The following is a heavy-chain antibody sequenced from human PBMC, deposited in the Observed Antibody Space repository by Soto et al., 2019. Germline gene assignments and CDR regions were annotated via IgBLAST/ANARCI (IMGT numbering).Heavy chain of an antibody. Sequence: QVQLVESGGGVVQPGGSLRLSCVASGFIFSNFGMHWVRQAPGKGLEWVAVISSDEKIKQYADSVRGRFAISRDNSKSTLYLQMTRLRAEDTAIYYWARGLRSVLDYWGQGTLVTVSS. J-gene: IGHJ4*02. D-gene: IGHD6-6*01. CDR3: ARGLRSVLDY. CDR1: GFIFSNFG. CDR2: ISSDEKIK. V-gene: IGHV3-33*01.